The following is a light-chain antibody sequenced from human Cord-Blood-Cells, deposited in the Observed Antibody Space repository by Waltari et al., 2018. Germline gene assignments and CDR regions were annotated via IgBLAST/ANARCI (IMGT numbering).Light chain of an antibody. J-gene: IGKJ2*01. CDR2: GAS. V-gene: IGKV3-20*01. CDR1: QRVSSRY. CDR3: QQYGSSRT. Sequence: EIVLTQYPGTLSLSPGERATLSCSASQRVSSRYLAWYQQKPGQAPSLLIYGASSRATGIPDRFSGSGSGTDFTRSISRLEPEDFAVYYCQQYGSSRTFGQGTKLGIK.